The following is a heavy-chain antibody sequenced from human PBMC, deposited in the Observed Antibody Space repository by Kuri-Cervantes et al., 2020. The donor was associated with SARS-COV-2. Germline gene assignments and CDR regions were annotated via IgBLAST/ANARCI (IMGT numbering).Heavy chain of an antibody. D-gene: IGHD2-2*01. CDR2: IWYDGSNK. CDR3: EGEDVVVPAALASGVDV. V-gene: IGHV3-33*08. Sequence: GESLKISFAASGFTFSNYGMHWVRQAPGKGLEWVAVIWYDGSNKYYADFVKGRFTIFRDNSKKTLYLQMNSLRAEDTAVYSCEGEDVVVPAALASGVDVWGQGTTVTVSS. CDR1: GFTFSNYG. J-gene: IGHJ6*02.